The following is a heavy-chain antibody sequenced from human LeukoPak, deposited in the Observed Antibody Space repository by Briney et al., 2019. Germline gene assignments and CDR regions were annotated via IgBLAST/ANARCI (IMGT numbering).Heavy chain of an antibody. CDR1: GGSFSGYY. CDR3: AETDSSGYFGFGY. CDR2: INHSGGT. D-gene: IGHD3-22*01. Sequence: PSETLSLTCAVYGGSFSGYYWSWIRQPPGKGLEWIGEINHSGGTNYNPSLKSRATISVGTSKNQFSLNLSSVTAADTAVYYCAETDSSGYFGFGYWGQGTLVTVSS. J-gene: IGHJ4*02. V-gene: IGHV4-34*01.